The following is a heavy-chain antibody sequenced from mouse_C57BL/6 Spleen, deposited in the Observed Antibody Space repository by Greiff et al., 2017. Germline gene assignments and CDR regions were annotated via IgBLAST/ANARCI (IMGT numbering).Heavy chain of an antibody. D-gene: IGHD3-1*01. CDR1: GFTFSDYG. CDR3: ARRAFHYYAMDY. J-gene: IGHJ4*01. V-gene: IGHV5-17*01. Sequence: EVQLVESGGGLVKPGGSLKLSCAASGFTFSDYGMHWVRQAPEKGLEWVAYISSGNSTIYYADTVKGRFTISRDNAKNTLFLQMTSLRSEDTAMYYCARRAFHYYAMDYWGQGTSVTVSS. CDR2: ISSGNSTI.